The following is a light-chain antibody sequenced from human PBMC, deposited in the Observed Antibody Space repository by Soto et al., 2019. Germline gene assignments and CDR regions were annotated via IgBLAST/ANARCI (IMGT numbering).Light chain of an antibody. Sequence: EIVMTQSPATLSVSPGGRATLSFRASQSVSSSLAWYQQKPCQAPRLLIYGASTRATGIPARFSGSGSGTEFTLTISSLQYEDFAVYYCQQYNNWDSITFGQGTRLEIK. CDR2: GAS. V-gene: IGKV3-15*01. CDR3: QQYNNWDSIT. J-gene: IGKJ5*01. CDR1: QSVSSS.